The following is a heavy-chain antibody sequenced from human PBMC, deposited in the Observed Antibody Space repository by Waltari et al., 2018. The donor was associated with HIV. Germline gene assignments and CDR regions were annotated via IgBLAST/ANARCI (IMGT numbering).Heavy chain of an antibody. D-gene: IGHD5-12*01. V-gene: IGHV3-53*02. CDR3: ARGSEYSGYADAFDI. CDR1: EFTVSSDY. J-gene: IGHJ3*02. Sequence: EVQLVETGGGLIQPGGSLRLSCAASEFTVSSDYMSWVRQAPGKGLEWVSVIYSGGSTYYADSVKGRFTISRDISKNTLYLQMNSLRAEDTAIYYCARGSEYSGYADAFDIWGQGTMVTVSS. CDR2: IYSGGST.